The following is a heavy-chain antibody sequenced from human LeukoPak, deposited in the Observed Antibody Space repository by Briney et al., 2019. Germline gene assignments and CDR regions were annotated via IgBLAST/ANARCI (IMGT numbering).Heavy chain of an antibody. CDR2: IIPIFGTV. Sequence: SVNVSCKASGGTFSSYAISWVRQAPGQRREWMGGIIPIFGTVNTAQRFQGRFTITADESTSTVYRELSSLRSEDTAVYYCARMPGGNSAGYWGQGTLVTVSS. J-gene: IGHJ4*02. D-gene: IGHD4-23*01. V-gene: IGHV1-69*01. CDR1: GGTFSSYA. CDR3: ARMPGGNSAGY.